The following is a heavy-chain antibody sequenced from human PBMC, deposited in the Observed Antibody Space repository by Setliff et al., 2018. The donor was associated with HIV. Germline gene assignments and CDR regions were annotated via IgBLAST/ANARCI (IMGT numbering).Heavy chain of an antibody. D-gene: IGHD3-10*01. CDR1: GGSISGGVHY. V-gene: IGHV4-31*01. Sequence: SSETLSLTCTVSGGSISGGVHYWSWIRQHPGKGLEWIGYIHYSGSTYYNPSLKSQVTISVDTSKNQFSLKLSSVTAADTAVYYCARARGLLPYYYLDVWGKGTTVTVSS. CDR2: IHYSGST. J-gene: IGHJ6*03. CDR3: ARARGLLPYYYLDV.